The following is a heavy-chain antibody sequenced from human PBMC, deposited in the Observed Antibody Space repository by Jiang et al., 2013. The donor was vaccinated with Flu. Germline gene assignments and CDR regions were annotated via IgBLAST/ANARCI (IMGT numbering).Heavy chain of an antibody. V-gene: IGHV1-69*04. CDR3: ARDSSSEAYPLLLYYFDL. Sequence: EVKKPGSSVKVSCKASGGTFSNYPISWVRQTPGQGLEWMGRIIPFHGLTNFAQKFRGRVTITADESTSTVYLELSSLRSEDTAVYYCARDSSSEAYPLLLYYFDLWGRGTLVTVSS. CDR1: GGTFSNYP. J-gene: IGHJ2*01. D-gene: IGHD2-15*01. CDR2: IIPFHGLT.